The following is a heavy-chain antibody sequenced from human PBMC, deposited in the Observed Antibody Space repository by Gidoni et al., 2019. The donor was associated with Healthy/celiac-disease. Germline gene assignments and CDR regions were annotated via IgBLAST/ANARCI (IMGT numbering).Heavy chain of an antibody. Sequence: QLQLQESGPGLVKPSETLSLTCTVSGGSISSSSYYWGWIRQPPVKGLEWIGSIYYSGSTYYNPSLKSRVTISVDTSKNQFSLKLSSVTAADTAVYYCARQDQYYYDSSGYLDYWGQGTLVTVSS. D-gene: IGHD3-22*01. CDR3: ARQDQYYYDSSGYLDY. V-gene: IGHV4-39*01. CDR1: GGSISSSSYY. J-gene: IGHJ4*02. CDR2: IYYSGST.